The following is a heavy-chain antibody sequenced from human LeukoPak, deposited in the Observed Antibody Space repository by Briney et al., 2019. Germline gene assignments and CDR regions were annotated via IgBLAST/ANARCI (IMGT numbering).Heavy chain of an antibody. CDR1: GGSFSGYY. CDR3: ARAGRSGGMY. Sequence: SETLPLTCAVYGGSFSGYYWSWVRQPPGKGLEWIGEISHSRGTNYNPSLKSRVTISVDTSKNQFSLNLSSVTAADTAVYYCARAGRSGGMYWGQGTLVTVSS. CDR2: ISHSRGT. V-gene: IGHV4-34*01. J-gene: IGHJ4*02. D-gene: IGHD2-15*01.